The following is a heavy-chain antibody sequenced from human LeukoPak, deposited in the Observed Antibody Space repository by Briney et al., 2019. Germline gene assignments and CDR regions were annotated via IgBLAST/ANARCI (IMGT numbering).Heavy chain of an antibody. J-gene: IGHJ4*02. V-gene: IGHV4-59*01. CDR3: ARDKAGSSSLDY. Sequence: PSETLSLTCTVSAVSISSYYWSWIRQPPGKGLEWIGYIYSSGSTNYNPSLESRVTMSVDKSKNQFSLKLSSVTVADTAVYYCARDKAGSSSLDYWGQGTLVTVSS. CDR1: AVSISSYY. CDR2: IYSSGST. D-gene: IGHD1-26*01.